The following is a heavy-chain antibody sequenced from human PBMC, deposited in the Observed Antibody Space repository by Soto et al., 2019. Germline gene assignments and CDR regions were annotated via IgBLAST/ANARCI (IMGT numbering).Heavy chain of an antibody. D-gene: IGHD6-19*01. V-gene: IGHV4-4*07. CDR2: IYTSGST. Sequence: QVQLQESGPGLVKPSETLSLTCTVSGGSISSYYWSWIRQPAGKGLEWIGRIYTSGSTNYNPSLKSRVTMAVDTSKNQSSLKLSSVPAADTSVYYCARDHPWDRIAVDTSDRYYYGMDVWGQGTKVTVSS. CDR1: GGSISSYY. CDR3: ARDHPWDRIAVDTSDRYYYGMDV. J-gene: IGHJ6*02.